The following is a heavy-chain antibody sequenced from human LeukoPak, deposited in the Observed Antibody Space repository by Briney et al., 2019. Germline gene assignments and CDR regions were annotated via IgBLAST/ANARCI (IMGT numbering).Heavy chain of an antibody. CDR3: ARGHRSGYYRYYFDY. V-gene: IGHV4-39*01. J-gene: IGHJ4*02. CDR2: IYHSGST. Sequence: SETLSLTCTVSGGSISSNTYYWGWIRQPPGKGLEWIGSIYHSGSTYYNPSLKSRVTISVDTSKNQFSLKLSSVTAADTAVYYCARGHRSGYYRYYFDYWGQGTLVTVSS. D-gene: IGHD3-22*01. CDR1: GGSISSNTYY.